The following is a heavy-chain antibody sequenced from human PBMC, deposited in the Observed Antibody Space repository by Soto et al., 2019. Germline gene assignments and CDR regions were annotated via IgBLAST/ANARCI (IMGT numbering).Heavy chain of an antibody. D-gene: IGHD3-22*01. CDR1: GYTFTGYY. Sequence: ASVKVSCKASGYTFTGYYMHCVRQAPGQGLEWMGWINPNSGGTNYAQKFQGRVTMTRDTSISTAYMELSRLRSDDTAVYYCARAKYYYDSSGYSSPDYWGQGTLVTVSS. J-gene: IGHJ4*02. CDR3: ARAKYYYDSSGYSSPDY. V-gene: IGHV1-2*02. CDR2: INPNSGGT.